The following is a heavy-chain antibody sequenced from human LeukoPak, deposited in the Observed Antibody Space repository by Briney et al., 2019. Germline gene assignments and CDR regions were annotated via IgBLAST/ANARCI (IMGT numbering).Heavy chain of an antibody. CDR2: ITNGGSTI. J-gene: IGHJ6*02. CDR1: GFTFSDYN. CDR3: ARSIGLTGGGVDV. D-gene: IGHD3-9*01. Sequence: GGSLRLSCAASGFTFSDYNMNWVRQAPGKGLEWVSYITNGGSTIHHADSVKGRFTISRDNAKETLYLQMNSLRAEDTAVYYCARSIGLTGGGVDVWGQGTTVTVSS. V-gene: IGHV3-11*01.